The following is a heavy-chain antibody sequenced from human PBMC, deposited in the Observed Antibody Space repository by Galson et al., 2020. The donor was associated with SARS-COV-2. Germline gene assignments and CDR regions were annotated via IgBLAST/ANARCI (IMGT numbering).Heavy chain of an antibody. Sequence: GGSLRLSCAASGFTFSSYSMNWVRQAPGKGLEWVSSISSSSSYIYYADSAKGRFTISSDNAKNSLYLQMNSLRAEDTAVYYCARDGGYDYVWGTNWYFDLWGRGTLVTVSS. CDR3: ARDGGYDYVWGTNWYFDL. J-gene: IGHJ2*01. CDR2: ISSSSSYI. CDR1: GFTFSSYS. V-gene: IGHV3-21*01. D-gene: IGHD3-16*01.